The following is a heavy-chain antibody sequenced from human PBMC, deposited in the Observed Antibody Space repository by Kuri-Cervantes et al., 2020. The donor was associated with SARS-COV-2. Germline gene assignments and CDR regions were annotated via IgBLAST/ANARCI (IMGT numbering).Heavy chain of an antibody. CDR2: IYYSGST. D-gene: IGHD3-10*01. Sequence: GSLRLSCTVSGGSISSSSYYWGWIRQPPGKGLEWIGSIYYSGSTYYNPSLKSRVTISVDTSKNQFSLKLSSVTAADTAVYYCALGSGSTSYYFYYYMDIWGQGSTVTVSS. CDR3: ALGSGSTSYYFYYYMDI. V-gene: IGHV4-39*01. J-gene: IGHJ6*03. CDR1: GGSISSSSYY.